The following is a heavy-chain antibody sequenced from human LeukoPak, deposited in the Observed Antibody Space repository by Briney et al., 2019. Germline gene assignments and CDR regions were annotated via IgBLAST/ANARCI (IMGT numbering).Heavy chain of an antibody. CDR3: AKARLSTGWAYNDY. D-gene: IGHD6-19*01. CDR1: GFNFVNYA. J-gene: IGHJ4*02. CDR2: VVGNGGTT. V-gene: IGHV3-23*01. Sequence: GGSLTLSCAASGFNFVNYAMSWVRQAPGKGLEWVSAVVGNGGTTFYADSVKGRFTISRDNSKNTVYLQINSLRGEDTAVYYCAKARLSTGWAYNDYWGQGALVTVSS.